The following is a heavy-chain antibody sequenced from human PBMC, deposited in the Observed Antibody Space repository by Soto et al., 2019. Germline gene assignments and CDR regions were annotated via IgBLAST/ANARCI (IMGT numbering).Heavy chain of an antibody. V-gene: IGHV4-30-4*01. CDR1: GGSVSSGDYF. CDR3: ARGAYSSSSSYFDY. D-gene: IGHD6-6*01. CDR2: IYYSGST. Sequence: PSETLSLTCTVSGGSVSSGDYFWSWIRQPPGKGLEWIGYIYYSGSTYYNPSLESRVTISVDTSKNQFSLKLSSVPAADTAVYYCARGAYSSSSSYFDYWGQGTLVTVSS. J-gene: IGHJ4*02.